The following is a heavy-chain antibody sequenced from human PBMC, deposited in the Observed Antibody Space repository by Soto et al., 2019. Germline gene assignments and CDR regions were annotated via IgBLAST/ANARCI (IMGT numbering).Heavy chain of an antibody. Sequence: QVQLVQSGAEVKKPGASVKVSCKASGYTFTNYAMHWVRQAPGQRLEWMGWINAGNGNTKYSQKFQGRVTITRDTSASTAYMDLSSLRSEDTAVNYCARGPGGPDGPGDYWGQGTLVTVSS. CDR1: GYTFTNYA. V-gene: IGHV1-3*01. CDR3: ARGPGGPDGPGDY. D-gene: IGHD2-15*01. CDR2: INAGNGNT. J-gene: IGHJ4*02.